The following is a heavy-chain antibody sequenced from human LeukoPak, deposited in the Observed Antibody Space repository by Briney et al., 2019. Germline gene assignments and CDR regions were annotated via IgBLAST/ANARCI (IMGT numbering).Heavy chain of an antibody. D-gene: IGHD2-2*02. CDR1: GGTFSSYA. CDR2: IIPILGIA. Sequence: ASVKVSCKASGGTFSSYAISWVRRAPGQGLEWMGRIIPILGIANYAQKFQGRVTITADKSTSTAYMELSSLRSEDTAVYYCAIPPYCSSTSCYTEWYWFDPWGQGTLVTVSS. J-gene: IGHJ5*02. CDR3: AIPPYCSSTSCYTEWYWFDP. V-gene: IGHV1-69*04.